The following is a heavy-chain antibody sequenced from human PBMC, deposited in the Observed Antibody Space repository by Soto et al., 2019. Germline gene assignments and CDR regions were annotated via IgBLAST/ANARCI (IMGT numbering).Heavy chain of an antibody. CDR1: GFTVSSNY. V-gene: IGHV3-53*01. J-gene: IGHJ4*02. CDR2: IYSGGST. Sequence: GGSLRLSCAASGFTVSSNYMSWVRQAPGKGLEWVSVIYSGGSTYYADSVKGRSTISRDNSKNTLYLQMNSLRAEDTAVYYCASIAAAGTGFDYWGQGTLVTVSS. CDR3: ASIAAAGTGFDY. D-gene: IGHD6-13*01.